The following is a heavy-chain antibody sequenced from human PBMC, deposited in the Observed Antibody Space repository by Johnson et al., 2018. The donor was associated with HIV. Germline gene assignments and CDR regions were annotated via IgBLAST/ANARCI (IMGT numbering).Heavy chain of an antibody. D-gene: IGHD4-17*01. CDR3: ARDFSDYGAYGGAFDI. CDR2: INSDGTGT. Sequence: VQLVESGGGSVQPGGSLRLSCVTSGFTFSNYWMHWVRHGPGKGLVWVSRINSDGTGTRYADSVKGRFTVSRDTAKNSLYLQINSLRAEATSLYYCARDFSDYGAYGGAFDIWGQWTMVTVSS. CDR1: GFTFSNYW. J-gene: IGHJ3*02. V-gene: IGHV3-74*01.